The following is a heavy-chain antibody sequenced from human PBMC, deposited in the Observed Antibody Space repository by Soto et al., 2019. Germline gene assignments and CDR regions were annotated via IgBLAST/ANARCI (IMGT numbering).Heavy chain of an antibody. D-gene: IGHD4-17*01. V-gene: IGHV3-23*01. CDR1: GFTFSSYA. CDR3: ARSPRSRFGYGDSSDY. CDR2: ISGSGGST. J-gene: IGHJ4*02. Sequence: EVQPLESGGGLVQPGGSLRLSCAASGFTFSSYAMSWVRQAPGKGLEWVSAISGSGGSTYYADSVKGRFTISRDNSKNTLYLQMNSLRAEDTAVYYCARSPRSRFGYGDSSDYWGQGTLVTVSS.